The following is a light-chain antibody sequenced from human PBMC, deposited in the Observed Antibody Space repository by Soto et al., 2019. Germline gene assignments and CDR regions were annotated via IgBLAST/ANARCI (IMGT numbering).Light chain of an antibody. J-gene: IGKJ1*01. Sequence: EIVLTQSPGTLSLSPGEIATLSCRASQSVSSNYLAWYQQKPGQAPRLLIYNSSTRATGIPDRFSGSGSGTDFTLTISRLEPEDFALYYCQQYRDLPQTFGQGTQVEIK. CDR3: QQYRDLPQT. CDR2: NSS. V-gene: IGKV3-20*01. CDR1: QSVSSNY.